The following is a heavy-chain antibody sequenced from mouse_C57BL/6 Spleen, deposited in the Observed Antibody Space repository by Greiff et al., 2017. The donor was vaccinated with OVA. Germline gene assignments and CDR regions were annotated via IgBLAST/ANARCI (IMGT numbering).Heavy chain of an antibody. V-gene: IGHV14-3*01. CDR3: ARSFITTVVGGY. D-gene: IGHD1-1*01. J-gene: IGHJ2*01. CDR1: GFNIKNTY. Sequence: EVMLVESVAELVRPGASVKLSCTASGFNIKNTYMHWVKQRPEQGLEWIGRIDPANGNTKYAPKFQGKATITADTSSNTAYLQLSSLTSEDTAIYYCARSFITTVVGGYWGQGTTLTVSS. CDR2: IDPANGNT.